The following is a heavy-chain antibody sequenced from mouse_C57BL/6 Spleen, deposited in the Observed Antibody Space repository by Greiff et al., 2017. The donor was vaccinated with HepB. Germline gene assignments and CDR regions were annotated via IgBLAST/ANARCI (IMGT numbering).Heavy chain of an antibody. D-gene: IGHD2-4*01. CDR3: ARGFYYDYDEHYAMDY. Sequence: QVQLQQSGAELVKPGASVKLSCKASGYTFTSYWMHWVKQRPGQGLEWIGMIHPNSGSTNYNEKFKSKATLTVDKSSSTAYMQLSSLTSEDSAVYYCARGFYYDYDEHYAMDYWGQGTSVTVSS. J-gene: IGHJ4*01. CDR1: GYTFTSYW. CDR2: IHPNSGST. V-gene: IGHV1-64*01.